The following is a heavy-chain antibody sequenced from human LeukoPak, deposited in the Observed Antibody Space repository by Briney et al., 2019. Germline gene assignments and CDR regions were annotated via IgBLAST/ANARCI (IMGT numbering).Heavy chain of an antibody. V-gene: IGHV4-39*01. CDR2: IYYSGST. CDR1: GGSISSNSYY. J-gene: IGHJ6*03. D-gene: IGHD3-10*01. Sequence: SETLSLTCTVSGGSISSNSYYWGWIRQPPGTGLEWIGSIYYSGSTYYNPSLKSRVTISVDTSKNQFSLKLSSVTAADTALYYCARHRYYYRSGSYYGAPYYMDVWGKGTTVTISS. CDR3: ARHRYYYRSGSYYGAPYYMDV.